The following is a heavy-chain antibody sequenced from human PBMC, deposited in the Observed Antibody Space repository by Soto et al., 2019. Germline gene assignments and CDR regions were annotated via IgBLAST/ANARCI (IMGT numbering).Heavy chain of an antibody. CDR1: GFTFSSYA. Sequence: GGSLRLSCAASGFTFSSYAMHWVRQAPGKGLEWVAVISYDGSNKYYADSVKGRFTISRDKSKNTLYLQMNSLRAEDTAVYYCARGHVVVVAAWHDYWGQGTMVTVSS. J-gene: IGHJ4*02. CDR2: ISYDGSNK. V-gene: IGHV3-30-3*01. CDR3: ARGHVVVVAAWHDY. D-gene: IGHD2-15*01.